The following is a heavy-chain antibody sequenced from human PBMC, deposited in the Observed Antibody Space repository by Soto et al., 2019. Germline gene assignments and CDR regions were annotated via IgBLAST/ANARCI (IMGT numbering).Heavy chain of an antibody. V-gene: IGHV3-48*03. J-gene: IGHJ3*02. CDR2: ISSGGSTK. Sequence: EVQLVESGGGWAQPGGSLRLSCAASGFTFSSFEMNWVRQAPGKGLECVAYISSGGSTKFYADSVKGRFTISRDNAKNSLLMQMHSLTAEVSAVSYCAREGPGEGLDIWGPVTMVTVSS. CDR1: GFTFSSFE. CDR3: AREGPGEGLDI.